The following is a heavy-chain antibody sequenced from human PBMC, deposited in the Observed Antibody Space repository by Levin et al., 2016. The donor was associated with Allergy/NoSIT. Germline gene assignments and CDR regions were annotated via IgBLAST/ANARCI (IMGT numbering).Heavy chain of an antibody. J-gene: IGHJ3*02. CDR2: ISGSGDST. D-gene: IGHD6-19*01. Sequence: GGSLRLSCAASGFTFANYAMTWVRQAPGKGLAWVSTISGSGDSTYYTPSVRGRFTISRGNSENTLYLQMNSLRAEDTAVYYCAKVEGRDSSGWYGGALGVFDIWGQGTLVTVSS. CDR1: GFTFANYA. V-gene: IGHV3-23*01. CDR3: AKVEGRDSSGWYGGALGVFDI.